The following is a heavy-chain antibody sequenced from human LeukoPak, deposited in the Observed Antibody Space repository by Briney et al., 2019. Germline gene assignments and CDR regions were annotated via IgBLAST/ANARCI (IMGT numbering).Heavy chain of an antibody. Sequence: GGSLRLSCAASGFTVSSNYMGWVRQAPGKGLEWVSAIYSGGSTYHADSVKGRFTISRDNSKNILYLQMNSLTVEDTAVYYCALDCCTGSRFDHWGLGTLVTVSS. V-gene: IGHV3-53*01. J-gene: IGHJ4*02. CDR3: ALDCCTGSRFDH. D-gene: IGHD2-8*02. CDR1: GFTVSSNY. CDR2: IYSGGST.